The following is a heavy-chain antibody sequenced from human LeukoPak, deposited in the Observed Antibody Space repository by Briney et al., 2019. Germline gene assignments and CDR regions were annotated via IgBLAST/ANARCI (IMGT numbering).Heavy chain of an antibody. J-gene: IGHJ6*02. D-gene: IGHD6-13*01. Sequence: PGGSLRLSCAASGFTFSSYAMRWVRQAPGKGLEWGAVISYDGSNKYYADSVKGRFTISRDNSKNTLYLQMNSLRAEDTAVYYCARALYSSSWYESSYYYYYGMDVWGQGTTVTVSS. CDR1: GFTFSSYA. V-gene: IGHV3-30*04. CDR2: ISYDGSNK. CDR3: ARALYSSSWYESSYYYYYGMDV.